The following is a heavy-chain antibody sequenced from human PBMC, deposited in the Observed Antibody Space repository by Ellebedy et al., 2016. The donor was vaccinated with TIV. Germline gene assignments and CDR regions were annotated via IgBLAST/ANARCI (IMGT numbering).Heavy chain of an antibody. V-gene: IGHV1-69*06. CDR3: VRLDY. CDR2: FTPFFETT. CDR1: RRTFSTYP. J-gene: IGHJ4*02. Sequence: SVKVSXKASRRTFSTYPITWVRQAPGQGLEWMGSFTPFFETTKYAETLRDRVTITADKSTNTAYMELSSLRSDDTAVYYCVRLDYWGQGTLVTVSS.